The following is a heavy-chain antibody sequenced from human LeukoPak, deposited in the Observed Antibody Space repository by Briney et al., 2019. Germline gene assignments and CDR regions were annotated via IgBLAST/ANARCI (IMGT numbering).Heavy chain of an antibody. CDR3: ARDPALGKFDY. CDR1: GFTFSAYW. Sequence: PGGSLRLSCAASGFTFSAYWMSCVRQAPGKGLEWVANIHQGGNEKYYVDSVKGRFTISRDNAKDSLYLQMNSLRAEDTAVYYCARDPALGKFDYWGQGTLVTVSS. J-gene: IGHJ4*02. CDR2: IHQGGNEK. V-gene: IGHV3-7*04. D-gene: IGHD7-27*01.